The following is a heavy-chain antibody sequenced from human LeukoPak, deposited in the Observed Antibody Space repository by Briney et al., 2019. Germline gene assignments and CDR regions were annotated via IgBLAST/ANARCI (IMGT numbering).Heavy chain of an antibody. D-gene: IGHD3-9*01. CDR1: GGSISSYY. CDR2: IYYSRSN. J-gene: IGHJ4*02. V-gene: IGHV4-59*01. CDR3: ARVRYYDILTGYYGDGYFDY. Sequence: PSETLSLTCTVSGGSISSYYWSWIRQPPGKGLEWIGYIYYSRSNNYNPSLKSRVTISVDTSKNQFPLKLSSVTAADTAVYYCARVRYYDILTGYYGDGYFDYWGQGTLVTVSS.